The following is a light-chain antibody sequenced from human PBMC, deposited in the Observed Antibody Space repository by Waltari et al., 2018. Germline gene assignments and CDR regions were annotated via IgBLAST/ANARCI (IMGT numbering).Light chain of an antibody. CDR3: FLSYSDTWV. V-gene: IGLV7-46*01. CDR1: TGAATSGHY. Sequence: QAVVTQEPSVTVSPGGTVTLPCGSSTGAATSGHYPYWFQQKPGQAPRTLIYDTSNKHSWTPARFSGSLLGGKAALTLSGAQPEDEADYYCFLSYSDTWVFGGGTKLTVL. J-gene: IGLJ3*02. CDR2: DTS.